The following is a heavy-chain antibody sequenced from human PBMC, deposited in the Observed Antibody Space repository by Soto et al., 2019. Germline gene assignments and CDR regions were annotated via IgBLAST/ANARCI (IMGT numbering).Heavy chain of an antibody. D-gene: IGHD2-15*01. CDR1: GVSISSSSYY. J-gene: IGHJ6*03. CDR2: IYYSGST. Sequence: SETLSLTCTVSGVSISSSSYYWGWIRQPPGKGLEWIGSIYYSGSTYYNPSLKSRVTISVDTSKNQFSLKLSSVTAADTAVYYCARHTFRSRVVVVAARIYYYYYYMDVWGKGTTVTVSS. V-gene: IGHV4-39*01. CDR3: ARHTFRSRVVVVAARIYYYYYYMDV.